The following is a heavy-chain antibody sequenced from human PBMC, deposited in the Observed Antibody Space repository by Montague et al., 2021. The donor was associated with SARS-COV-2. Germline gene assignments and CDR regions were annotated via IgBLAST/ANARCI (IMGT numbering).Heavy chain of an antibody. V-gene: IGHV4-61*02. D-gene: IGHD1-7*01. Sequence: TLSLTCTVSDDSISGGRYYWSWIRQPAGKGLEWIGRIYTSGNTNYNPSLKSRVSMLVDTSKNQLSLKLSSVTAADTAIYYRARARITGTTKDYYGMDVWGKGTTVTVSA. CDR3: ARARITGTTKDYYGMDV. CDR2: IYTSGNT. CDR1: DDSISGGRYY. J-gene: IGHJ6*04.